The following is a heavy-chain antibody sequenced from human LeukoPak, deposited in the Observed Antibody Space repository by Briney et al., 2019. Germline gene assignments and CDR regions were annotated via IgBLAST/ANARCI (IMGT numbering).Heavy chain of an antibody. CDR1: GFTFSSYS. J-gene: IGHJ4*02. Sequence: GGSLRLSCAASGFTFSSYSMNWVRQAPGKGLEWVSSISSSSSYIYYADSVKGRFTISRDNAKNSLYLQMNSLRAEDTAVYYCARTAVAGTRDDYWGQGTLVTVSS. CDR2: ISSSSSYI. D-gene: IGHD6-19*01. CDR3: ARTAVAGTRDDY. V-gene: IGHV3-21*04.